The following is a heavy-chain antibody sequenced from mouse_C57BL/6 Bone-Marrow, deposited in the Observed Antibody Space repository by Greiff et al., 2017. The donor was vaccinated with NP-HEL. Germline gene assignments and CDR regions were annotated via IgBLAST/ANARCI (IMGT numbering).Heavy chain of an antibody. CDR3: ARDGDGRYFDY. CDR1: GYAFSSYW. Sequence: VQLQQSGAELVKPGASVKISCKASGYAFSSYWMNWVKQRPGKGLEWIGQIYPGDGDTNYNGKFKGKATLTADKSSSTAYMQLSSLTSEDSAVYFCARDGDGRYFDYWGQGTTLTVSS. J-gene: IGHJ2*01. V-gene: IGHV1-80*01. CDR2: IYPGDGDT. D-gene: IGHD2-13*01.